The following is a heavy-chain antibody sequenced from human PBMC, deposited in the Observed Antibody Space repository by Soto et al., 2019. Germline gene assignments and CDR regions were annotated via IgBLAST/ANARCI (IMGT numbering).Heavy chain of an antibody. CDR2: MNPNSGNT. Sequence: QVQLVQSGAEVKKPGASVKVSCKASGYTFTSYDINWVRQATGQGLERMGWMNPNSGNTGYAQKFQGRVSMTRNTSISTAYMELSSLRSEVTAVYYCARATTVVTPDDIWGQGTMVTVSS. D-gene: IGHD4-17*01. V-gene: IGHV1-8*01. J-gene: IGHJ3*02. CDR3: ARATTVVTPDDI. CDR1: GYTFTSYD.